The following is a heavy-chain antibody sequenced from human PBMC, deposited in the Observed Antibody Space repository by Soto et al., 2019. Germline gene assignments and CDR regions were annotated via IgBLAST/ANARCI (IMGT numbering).Heavy chain of an antibody. Sequence: QVQLQESGPGLVKPSETLSLTCTVSGGSISSYYWSWIRQPPGKGLEWIGYIYCSGSTNYNPSLKSLVTISVDTSKNRFSRKLSSVTAADTAVYYCARYYGSGSSHFDYWGQGTLVTVSS. J-gene: IGHJ4*02. CDR2: IYCSGST. D-gene: IGHD3-10*01. CDR1: GGSISSYY. CDR3: ARYYGSGSSHFDY. V-gene: IGHV4-59*01.